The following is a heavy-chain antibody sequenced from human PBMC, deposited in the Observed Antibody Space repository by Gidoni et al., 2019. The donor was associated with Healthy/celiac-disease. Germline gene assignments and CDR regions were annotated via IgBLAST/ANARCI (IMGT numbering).Heavy chain of an antibody. CDR3: ARDPPTDYYDSSGYYTTDAFDI. Sequence: QVQLVQSGAEVKKPGSSVKVSCKASGGTFSSYAISWVRQAPGQVLEWMGGIIPIFGTANYAQKFQGRVTITADESTSTAYMELSSLRSEDTAVYYCARDPPTDYYDSSGYYTTDAFDIWGQGTMVTVSS. J-gene: IGHJ3*02. V-gene: IGHV1-69*01. D-gene: IGHD3-22*01. CDR2: IIPIFGTA. CDR1: GGTFSSYA.